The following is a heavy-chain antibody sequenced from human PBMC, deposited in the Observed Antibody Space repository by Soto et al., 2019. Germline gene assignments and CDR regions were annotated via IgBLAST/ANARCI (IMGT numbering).Heavy chain of an antibody. J-gene: IGHJ4*02. Sequence: SETLSLTCTVSGGSISSYYWSWIRQPPGKGLEWIGYIYYSGSTNYNPSLKSRVTISVDTSKNQFSLKLSSVTAADTAVYYCARRASSSARFDYWGQGTLVTVSS. CDR3: ARRASSSARFDY. CDR1: GGSISSYY. CDR2: IYYSGST. V-gene: IGHV4-59*08. D-gene: IGHD6-6*01.